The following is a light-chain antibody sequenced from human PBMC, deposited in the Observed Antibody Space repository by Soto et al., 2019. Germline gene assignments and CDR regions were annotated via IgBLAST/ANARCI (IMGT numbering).Light chain of an antibody. Sequence: EIVMTQSPATLSVSPGERATLSCRASQSVSSNLAWYQQKPGQAPRLLIYGASTRATGIPARFSGSGSGTDFPLTISSLQSEDFAVYYCQQYNNWPYTFGQGTKLEIK. V-gene: IGKV3-15*01. J-gene: IGKJ2*01. CDR3: QQYNNWPYT. CDR2: GAS. CDR1: QSVSSN.